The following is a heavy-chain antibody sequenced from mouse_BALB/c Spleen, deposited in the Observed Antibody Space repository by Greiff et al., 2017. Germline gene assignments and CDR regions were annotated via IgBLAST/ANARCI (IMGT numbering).Heavy chain of an antibody. V-gene: IGHV5-6-4*01. CDR1: GFTFSSYT. CDR2: ISSGGSYT. Sequence: EVQGVESGGGLVKPGGSLKLSCAASGFTFSSYTMSWVRQTPEKRLEWVATISSGGSYTYYPDSVKGRFTISRDNAKNTLYLQMSSLKSEDTAMYYCTRDQGDDWYFDVWGAGTTVTVSS. CDR3: TRDQGDDWYFDV. J-gene: IGHJ1*01.